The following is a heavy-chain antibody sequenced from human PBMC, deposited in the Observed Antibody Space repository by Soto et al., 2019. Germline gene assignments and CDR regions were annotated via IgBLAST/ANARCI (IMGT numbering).Heavy chain of an antibody. Sequence: PSETLSLTCTVSGGSISSGGYYWSWIRQHPGKGLEWIGYIYYSGSTYYNPSLKSRVTISVDTSKNQFSLKLSSVTAADTAVYYCARSRRVSSSWYSGYYYYVMDVWGKGTTVTVSS. CDR2: IYYSGST. V-gene: IGHV4-31*03. CDR1: GGSISSGGYY. CDR3: ARSRRVSSSWYSGYYYYVMDV. D-gene: IGHD6-13*01. J-gene: IGHJ6*04.